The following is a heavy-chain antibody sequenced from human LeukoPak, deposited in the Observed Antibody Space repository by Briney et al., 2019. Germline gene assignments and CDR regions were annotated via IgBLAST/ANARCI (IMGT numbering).Heavy chain of an antibody. CDR2: INPSGGST. CDR1: GYTFTSYY. V-gene: IGHV1-46*01. Sequence: GASVKVSCKASGYTFTSYYMHWVRQAPGQGLEWMGIINPSGGSTSYAQKFQGRVTMTRDTSISTAYMELSRLRSDDTAVYYCATGDPRPRIAAAGLFDYWGQGTLVTVSS. J-gene: IGHJ4*02. CDR3: ATGDPRPRIAAAGLFDY. D-gene: IGHD6-13*01.